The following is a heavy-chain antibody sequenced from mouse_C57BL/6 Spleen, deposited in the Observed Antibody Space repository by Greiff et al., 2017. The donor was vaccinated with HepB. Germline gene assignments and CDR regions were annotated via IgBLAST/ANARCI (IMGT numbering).Heavy chain of an antibody. CDR1: GFNIKDDY. CDR2: IDPENGDT. V-gene: IGHV14-4*01. D-gene: IGHD1-1*01. J-gene: IGHJ1*03. CDR3: TPAYYYGSSYGYFDV. Sequence: VQLKQSGAELVRPGASVKLSCTASGFNIKDDYMHWVKQRPEQGLEWIGWIDPENGDTEYASKFQGKATITADTSSNTAYLQHSSLTSEDTAVYYCTPAYYYGSSYGYFDVWGTGTTVNVSS.